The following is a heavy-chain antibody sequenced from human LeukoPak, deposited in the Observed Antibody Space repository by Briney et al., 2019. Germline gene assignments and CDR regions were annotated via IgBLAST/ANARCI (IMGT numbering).Heavy chain of an antibody. D-gene: IGHD1-26*01. CDR2: IYYSGST. CDR1: GGSISSSSYY. V-gene: IGHV4-39*07. J-gene: IGHJ3*02. Sequence: SETLSLTCTVSGGSISSSSYYWGWIRQPPGKGLEWIGSIYYSGSTYYNPSLKSRVTISVDTSKNQFSLKLSSVTAADTAVYYCAKGYDSGLGAFDIWGQGTMVTVSS. CDR3: AKGYDSGLGAFDI.